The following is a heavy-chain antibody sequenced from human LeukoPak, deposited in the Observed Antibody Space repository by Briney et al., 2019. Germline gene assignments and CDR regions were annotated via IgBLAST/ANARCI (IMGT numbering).Heavy chain of an antibody. CDR3: ARLSYSNYGHYYYYMDV. CDR2: IYTSGST. D-gene: IGHD4-11*01. J-gene: IGHJ6*03. V-gene: IGHV4-4*09. Sequence: PSETQSLTCTVSGGSISSYYWSWIRQPPGKGLEWIGYIYTSGSTYYNPSLKSRVTISVDTSKNQFSLKLSSVTAADTAVYYCARLSYSNYGHYYYYMDVWGKGTTVTVSS. CDR1: GGSISSYY.